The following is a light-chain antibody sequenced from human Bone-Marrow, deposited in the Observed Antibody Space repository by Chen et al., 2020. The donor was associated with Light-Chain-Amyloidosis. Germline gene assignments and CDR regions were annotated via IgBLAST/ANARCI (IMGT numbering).Light chain of an antibody. CDR2: DDN. Sequence: SYVLTQPPSVSVAPGQTARITCGENNIGSTNVPWYQQRPGQAPVVVVYDDNDRPSGIPERFSGSNSGNTATLTISRVEAGDEADYYCQVWDNTRDAVVFGGGTKLTVL. J-gene: IGLJ2*01. V-gene: IGLV3-21*02. CDR1: NIGSTN. CDR3: QVWDNTRDAVV.